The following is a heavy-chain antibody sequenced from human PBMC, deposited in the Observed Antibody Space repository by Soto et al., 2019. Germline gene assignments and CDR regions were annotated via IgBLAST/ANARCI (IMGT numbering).Heavy chain of an antibody. CDR2: LSYDGSDK. CDR3: ARDLSTGAADYYFDY. CDR1: GFTFNNFA. V-gene: IGHV3-30*03. J-gene: IGHJ4*02. D-gene: IGHD6-13*01. Sequence: QVQLVGSGGGVVKPGRSLRLSCAASGFTFNNFAIHWVRQAPGKGLAWVAVLSYDGSDKYYADSGKGRFTISRDNSKNTLYLQMNCLRTEDTSVYYCARDLSTGAADYYFDYWGQGALVTVFS.